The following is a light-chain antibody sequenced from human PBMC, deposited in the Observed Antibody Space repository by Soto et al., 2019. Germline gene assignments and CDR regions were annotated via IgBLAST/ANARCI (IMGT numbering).Light chain of an antibody. CDR1: HSVNSN. CDR2: GAS. J-gene: IGKJ1*01. V-gene: IGKV3-15*01. Sequence: EIVMTQSPATLSVSPGERATLSCRASHSVNSNLAWYQQRPGQAPRLLISGASTRAIGVPARFSGSGSETEFTLTISSLQSEDFAVYYCQQYNNWWTFGQGTTVEIK. CDR3: QQYNNWWT.